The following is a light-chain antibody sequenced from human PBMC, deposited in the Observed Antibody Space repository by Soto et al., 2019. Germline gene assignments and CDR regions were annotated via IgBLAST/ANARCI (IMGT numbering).Light chain of an antibody. CDR3: QQYNNWPPYT. J-gene: IGKJ2*01. Sequence: EIVMTQSPATLSVSPGERATLSCRASQSVSSNLAWYQQKPGQAPRLLIYGASTRATGIPARFSGSGSGTHFTLTISSLQPEDFAASYCQQYNNWPPYTFGQGT. CDR2: GAS. CDR1: QSVSSN. V-gene: IGKV3-15*01.